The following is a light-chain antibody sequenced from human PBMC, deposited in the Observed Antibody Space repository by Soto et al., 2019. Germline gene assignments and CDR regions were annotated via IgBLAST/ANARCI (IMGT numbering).Light chain of an antibody. Sequence: QLVLTQSPSASASLGASVKLTCTLGSGHSSYPIAWHQQPPEKGPRYLMKLNSDGSHTKGDGIPDRFSGSSSGAERFLTISSLQSEDEADYYCQTWGTGIDVVFGGGTKLTVL. CDR2: LNSDGSH. CDR3: QTWGTGIDVV. CDR1: SGHSSYP. V-gene: IGLV4-69*01. J-gene: IGLJ2*01.